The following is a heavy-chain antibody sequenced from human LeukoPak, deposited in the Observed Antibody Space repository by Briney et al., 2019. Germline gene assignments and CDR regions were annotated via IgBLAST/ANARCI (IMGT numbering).Heavy chain of an antibody. CDR2: IYTSGST. CDR1: GGSISSGSYY. D-gene: IGHD4-23*01. CDR3: ARGPPTTVVIDY. V-gene: IGHV4-61*02. Sequence: SQTLSLTCTVSGGSISSGSYYWSWIRQPAGKGLEWIGRIYTSGSTNYNPSLKSRVTISVDTSKNQFSLKLSSVTAADTAVYYCARGPPTTVVIDYWGQGTLVTVSS. J-gene: IGHJ4*02.